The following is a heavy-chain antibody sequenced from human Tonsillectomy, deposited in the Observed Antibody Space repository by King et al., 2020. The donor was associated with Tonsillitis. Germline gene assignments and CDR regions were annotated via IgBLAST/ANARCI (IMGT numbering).Heavy chain of an antibody. D-gene: IGHD5-18*01. CDR3: ARGYLDYFDY. Sequence: VQLVESGGGLVKPGGSLRLSCAASGFTFSSYAMNWVRQAPGKGLEWVSSISSSSSHIYYADSVKGLFTISRDNDKNSLYLQMNSLRADDTAVYYCARGYLDYFDYWGQGPLVPVSS. V-gene: IGHV3-21*01. CDR2: ISSSSSHI. CDR1: GFTFSSYA. J-gene: IGHJ4*02.